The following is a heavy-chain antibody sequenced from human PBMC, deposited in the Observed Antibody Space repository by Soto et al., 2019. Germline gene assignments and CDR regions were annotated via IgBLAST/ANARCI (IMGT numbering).Heavy chain of an antibody. J-gene: IGHJ4*02. CDR3: ARGTMVRGTLDPGISGPLDY. CDR1: GFTVSTYD. Sequence: EVQLVESGGGLVQPGGSLRLACAASGFTVSTYDMLWVRHVTGKGLEWVSTLGAGGDTYFPDSVKGRFTTSRENAKNSLYLQMNSLGAGDTAVYYCARGTMVRGTLDPGISGPLDYWGQGTLVAVSS. CDR2: LGAGGDT. V-gene: IGHV3-13*01. D-gene: IGHD3-10*01.